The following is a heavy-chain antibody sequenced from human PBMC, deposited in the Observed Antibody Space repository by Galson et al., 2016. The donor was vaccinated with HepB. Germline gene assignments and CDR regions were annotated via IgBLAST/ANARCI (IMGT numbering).Heavy chain of an antibody. Sequence: SLRLSCAASGFTFSSSGMHWVRQAPGKGLEWVALISYDGSKKYYADSVKGRFAMSGDNSRNTLYLQMDNLRAEDTAIYYCVKDPNWEAGCWGRGTPVTVSS. CDR3: VKDPNWEAGC. CDR1: GFTFSSSG. V-gene: IGHV3-30*12. J-gene: IGHJ4*02. D-gene: IGHD7-27*01. CDR2: ISYDGSKK.